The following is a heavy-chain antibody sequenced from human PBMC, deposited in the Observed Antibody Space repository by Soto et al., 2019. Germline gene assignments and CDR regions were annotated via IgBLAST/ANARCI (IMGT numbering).Heavy chain of an antibody. CDR2: IYHTGRT. V-gene: IGHV4-4*02. CDR3: VRDEAHYDILTGSSLGRALDI. Sequence: SETLSLTCVITNTSISSSNWWSWVRQAPGKGLEWIGEIYHTGRTNYAPSLKSRVTMSIDKSNNRFSLRLTSLTAADTAVYYCVRDEAHYDILTGSSLGRALDIWGQGTMVTVSS. CDR1: NTSISSSNW. J-gene: IGHJ3*02. D-gene: IGHD3-9*01.